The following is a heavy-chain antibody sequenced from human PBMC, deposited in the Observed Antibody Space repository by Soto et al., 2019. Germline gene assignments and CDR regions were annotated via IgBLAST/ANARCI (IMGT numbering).Heavy chain of an antibody. D-gene: IGHD3-22*01. CDR1: GGSMNTFY. CDR3: ARSSGYATPLDQ. V-gene: IGHV4-59*01. J-gene: IGHJ4*02. CDR2: IYFRGST. Sequence: SGTLSLTCTVSGGSMNTFYWNWIRQSPGKGLEWIGYIYFRGSTHYHPSLQSRVSISIDTSQNQFSLELNSVTTADTAVYYCARSSGYATPLDQWGQGTLVTVSS.